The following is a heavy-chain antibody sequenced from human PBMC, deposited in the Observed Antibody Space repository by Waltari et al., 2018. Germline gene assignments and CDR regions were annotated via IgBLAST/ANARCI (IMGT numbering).Heavy chain of an antibody. CDR3: ARGRGRGLYLDT. J-gene: IGHJ5*02. D-gene: IGHD2-15*01. CDR2: VHGSGKT. V-gene: IGHV4-4*02. CDR1: GDSVSSAYL. Sequence: QLQLLESGPGLVKPSGTLSLSCAVSGDSVSSAYLWNWVRQSPHKGLAWIGQVHGSGKTNFNPSFANRVPLSLDTAKDLFSLKVSSATAAGTALFYCARGRGRGLYLDTWGPGTLVTVSP.